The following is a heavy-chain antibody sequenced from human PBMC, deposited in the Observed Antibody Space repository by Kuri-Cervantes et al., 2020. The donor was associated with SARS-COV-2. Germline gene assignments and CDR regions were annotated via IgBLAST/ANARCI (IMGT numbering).Heavy chain of an antibody. V-gene: IGHV4-34*01. CDR3: ARVRYNWNCPYNWFDP. Sequence: SQTLSLTCAVSGYSISSGYYWSWIRQPPGKGLEWIGEINHSGSTNYNPSLKSRVTISVDTSKNQFSLKLSSVTAADTAVYYCARVRYNWNCPYNWFDPWGQGTLVTVSS. CDR1: GYSISSGYY. J-gene: IGHJ5*02. D-gene: IGHD1-7*01. CDR2: INHSGST.